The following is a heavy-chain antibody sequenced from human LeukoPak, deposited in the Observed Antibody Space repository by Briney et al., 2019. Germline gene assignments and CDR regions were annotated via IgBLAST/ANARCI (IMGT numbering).Heavy chain of an antibody. CDR3: AKPLKYYYDSSGCLDI. J-gene: IGHJ3*02. CDR1: GFTFSSYA. Sequence: GGSLRLSCAAFGFTFSSYAMSWVRQAPGKGLEWVSAISASGDSTYYADSVKGRFTISRANSENTLYLQMNSLRAEDTDVYYCAKPLKYYYDSSGCLDIWGQGTMVTVSS. D-gene: IGHD3-22*01. V-gene: IGHV3-23*01. CDR2: ISASGDST.